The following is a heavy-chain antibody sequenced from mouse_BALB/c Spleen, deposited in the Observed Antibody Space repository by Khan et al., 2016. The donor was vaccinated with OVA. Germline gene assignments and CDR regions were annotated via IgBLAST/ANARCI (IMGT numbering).Heavy chain of an antibody. V-gene: IGHV3-2*02. CDR1: GYSITSDYA. CDR3: ARTGYEAWCAY. Sequence: EVQLQESGPGLVKPSQSLSLTCTVTGYSITSDYAWNWIRQFPRHKLEWMGYISYRGSTSYNPSLKSRISITRDTSKNQFFLQLNSVTTEDTATYLCARTGYEAWCAYGGQGTLVTVSA. D-gene: IGHD2-14*01. CDR2: ISYRGST. J-gene: IGHJ3*01.